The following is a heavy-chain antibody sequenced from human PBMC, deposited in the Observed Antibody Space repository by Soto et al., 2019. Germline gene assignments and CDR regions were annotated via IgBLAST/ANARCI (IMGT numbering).Heavy chain of an antibody. CDR2: ISAYNGNT. CDR3: ARASSGSYYRAAFDI. CDR1: GGSIRSYY. V-gene: IGHV1-18*04. Sequence: TCSVSGGSIRSYYWSWVRQAPGQGLEWMGWISAYNGNTNYAQKLQGRVTMTTDTSTSTAYMELRSLRSDDTAVYYCARASSGSYYRAAFDIWGQGTMVTVSS. J-gene: IGHJ3*02. D-gene: IGHD1-26*01.